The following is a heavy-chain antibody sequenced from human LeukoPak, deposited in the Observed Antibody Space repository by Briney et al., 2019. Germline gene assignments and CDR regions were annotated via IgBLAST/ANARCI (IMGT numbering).Heavy chain of an antibody. V-gene: IGHV3-7*01. CDR1: GFTFSRYW. Sequence: GGSLRLSCAASGFTFSRYWMSWVRQAPGKGLEWVANIKQDGSEKYYVDSVKGRFTISRDNAKNSLYLQMNSLRAEDTAVYYCARSLPYWGSSYWGQGTLVTVSS. D-gene: IGHD7-27*01. CDR2: IKQDGSEK. CDR3: ARSLPYWGSSY. J-gene: IGHJ4*02.